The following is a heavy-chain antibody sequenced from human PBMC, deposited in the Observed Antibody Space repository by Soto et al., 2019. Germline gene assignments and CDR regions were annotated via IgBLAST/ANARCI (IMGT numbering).Heavy chain of an antibody. D-gene: IGHD6-13*01. CDR2: IYYSGST. J-gene: IGHJ5*02. CDR1: GGSISSGGYY. V-gene: IGHV4-31*03. Sequence: SETLSLTCTVSGGSISSGGYYWSWIRQHPGKGLEWIGYIYYSGSTYYNPSLKSRVTISVDTSKNQFSLKLSSVTAADTAVYFCASVGAAAGWFDPWGQGTLVTVSS. CDR3: ASVGAAAGWFDP.